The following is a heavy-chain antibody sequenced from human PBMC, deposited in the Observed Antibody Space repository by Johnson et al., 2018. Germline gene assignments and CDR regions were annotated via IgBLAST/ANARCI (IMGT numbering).Heavy chain of an antibody. J-gene: IGHJ5*02. CDR3: AKDGIFGVVNNWFDP. Sequence: QVQLVESGGGVVQPGRSLRLSCAASGFTFSSYGMHWVRQAPGKGLEWVAVISCDGSNKYYADSVKGRFTISRDNSKNTLYLQMNSLRAEDTAVYYCAKDGIFGVVNNWFDPWGQGTLVTVSS. D-gene: IGHD3-3*01. CDR1: GFTFSSYG. CDR2: ISCDGSNK. V-gene: IGHV3-30*18.